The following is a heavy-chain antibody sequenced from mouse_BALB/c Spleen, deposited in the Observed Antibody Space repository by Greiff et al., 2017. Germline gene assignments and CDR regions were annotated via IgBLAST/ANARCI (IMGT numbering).Heavy chain of an antibody. CDR3: ARSGYYFDY. CDR1: GYTFTSYW. CDR2: INPSNGRT. V-gene: IGHV1S81*02. J-gene: IGHJ2*01. Sequence: VQLVESGAELVKPGASVKLSCKASGYTFTSYWMHWVKQRPGQGLEWIGEINPSNGRTNYNEKFKSKATLTVDKSSSTAYMQLSSLTSEDSAVYYCARSGYYFDYWGQGTTLTVSS.